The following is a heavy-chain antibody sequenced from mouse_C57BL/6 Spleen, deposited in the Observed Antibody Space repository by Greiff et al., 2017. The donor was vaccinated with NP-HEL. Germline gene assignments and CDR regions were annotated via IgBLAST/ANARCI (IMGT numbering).Heavy chain of an antibody. J-gene: IGHJ4*01. V-gene: IGHV1-59*01. CDR2: IDPSDSYT. CDR1: GYTFTSYW. D-gene: IGHD1-1*01. Sequence: VQLQQPGAELVRPGTSVKLSCKASGYTFTSYWMHWVKQRPGQGLEWIGVIDPSDSYTNYNQKFKGKATLTVDTSSSTAYMQLSSLTSEDSAVYYCARDPYYYGSSSYAMDYWGQGTSVTVSS. CDR3: ARDPYYYGSSSYAMDY.